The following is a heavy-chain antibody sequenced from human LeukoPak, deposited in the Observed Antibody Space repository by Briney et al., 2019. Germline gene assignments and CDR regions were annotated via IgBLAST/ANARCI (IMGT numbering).Heavy chain of an antibody. D-gene: IGHD6-13*01. Sequence: GGSLRLSCAASGFAFSSYEMNWVRQAPGKGLEWVSYISSSGSTIYYADSVKGRFTISRDNAKNSLYLRMNSLRAEDTAVYYCARGASYSSSWYWVLFDYWGQGTLVTVSS. CDR3: ARGASYSSSWYWVLFDY. CDR1: GFAFSSYE. J-gene: IGHJ4*02. CDR2: ISSSGSTI. V-gene: IGHV3-48*03.